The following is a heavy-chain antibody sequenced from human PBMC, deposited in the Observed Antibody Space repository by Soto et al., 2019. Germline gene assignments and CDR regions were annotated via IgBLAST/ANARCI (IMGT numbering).Heavy chain of an antibody. CDR3: ATLYDSSGYYPPWDY. CDR2: ISGSGGST. Sequence: GGSLRLSCAASGFTFSSYAMSWVRQAPGKGLEWVSAISGSGGSTYYADSVKGRFTISRDNSKNTLYLQMNSLRAEDTAVYYCATLYDSSGYYPPWDYWGQGTLVTVSS. J-gene: IGHJ4*02. CDR1: GFTFSSYA. D-gene: IGHD3-22*01. V-gene: IGHV3-23*01.